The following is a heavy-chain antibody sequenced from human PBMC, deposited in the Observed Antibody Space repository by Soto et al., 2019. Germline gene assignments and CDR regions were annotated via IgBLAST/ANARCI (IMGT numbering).Heavy chain of an antibody. CDR2: ISGSGGST. Sequence: EVQLLESGGGLVQPGGSLRLSCAASGFTFSSYAMSWVRQAPGKGLEWVSAISGSGGSTYHADSVQGRFTISRDNSKNTLYLQMNSLRAEDTAVYYCAKDSLAIPEGGYDYWGQGTLVTVSS. J-gene: IGHJ4*02. CDR3: AKDSLAIPEGGYDY. V-gene: IGHV3-23*01. CDR1: GFTFSSYA. D-gene: IGHD5-12*01.